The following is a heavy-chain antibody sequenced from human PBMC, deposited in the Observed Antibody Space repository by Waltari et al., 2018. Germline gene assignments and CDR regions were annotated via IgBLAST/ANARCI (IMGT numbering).Heavy chain of an antibody. CDR3: ARDRSCGGDLCDAFDI. D-gene: IGHD2-21*01. J-gene: IGHJ3*02. Sequence: QVQLQESGPGLVKPSETLSLTCTVSGGSISSYYWSWIRQPPGKGLEWIGYIYYSGSTNYNPSLKSRVTISVDTSKNQFSLKLSSVTAADTAVYYCARDRSCGGDLCDAFDIWGQGTMVTVSS. V-gene: IGHV4-59*01. CDR2: IYYSGST. CDR1: GGSISSYY.